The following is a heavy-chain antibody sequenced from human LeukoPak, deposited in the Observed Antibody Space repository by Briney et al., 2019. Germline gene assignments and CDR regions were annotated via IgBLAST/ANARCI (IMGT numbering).Heavy chain of an antibody. D-gene: IGHD6-19*01. Sequence: GGSLRLSCAASGFTFSSYSMNWVRQAPGKGLEWVSSISSSSSYIYYADSVKGRFTISRDNARNSLYLQMNSLRAEDTAVYYCARADEWLAYFDYWGQGTLVTVSS. CDR2: ISSSSSYI. CDR1: GFTFSSYS. CDR3: ARADEWLAYFDY. V-gene: IGHV3-21*01. J-gene: IGHJ4*02.